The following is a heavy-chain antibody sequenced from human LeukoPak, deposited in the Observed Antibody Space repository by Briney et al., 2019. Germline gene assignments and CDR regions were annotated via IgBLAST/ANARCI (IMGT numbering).Heavy chain of an antibody. D-gene: IGHD1-26*01. V-gene: IGHV4-59*08. Sequence: PSETLSLTCTVSGGSISSYYWSWIRQPPGKGLEWIGYIYYSGSTNYNPSLKGRVTISVDTSKNQFPLKLSSVTAADTAVYYCARHMELRGWFDPWGQGTLVTVSS. CDR2: IYYSGST. CDR1: GGSISSYY. CDR3: ARHMELRGWFDP. J-gene: IGHJ5*02.